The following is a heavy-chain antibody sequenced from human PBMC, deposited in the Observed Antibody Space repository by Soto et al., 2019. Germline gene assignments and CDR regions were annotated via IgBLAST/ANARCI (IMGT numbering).Heavy chain of an antibody. V-gene: IGHV3-30-3*01. CDR1: GFPSSSYA. D-gene: IGHD3-22*01. CDR2: ISYDGSNK. J-gene: IGHJ4*02. Sequence: PGGPLRLSWEASGFPSSSYARHWVRRAPGKGLEWVAVISYDGSNKYYADSVKGRFTISRDNSKNTLYLQMNSLRAEDAAVYYCARTKYYYDSSFDYWGQGTLVTVSS. CDR3: ARTKYYYDSSFDY.